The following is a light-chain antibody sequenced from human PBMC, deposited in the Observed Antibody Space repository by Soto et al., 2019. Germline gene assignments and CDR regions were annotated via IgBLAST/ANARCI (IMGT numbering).Light chain of an antibody. CDR1: QSVSSSY. Sequence: EIVLTQSPGTLSLSPWARATLWCRARQSVSSSYLAWYQQRPGQAPRLLIYGASIRATGIPDRFSGSGSGTDFTLTISRLEPEDFAVYFCQQHGSSPWTFGQGTKVDIK. CDR3: QQHGSSPWT. J-gene: IGKJ1*01. CDR2: GAS. V-gene: IGKV3-20*01.